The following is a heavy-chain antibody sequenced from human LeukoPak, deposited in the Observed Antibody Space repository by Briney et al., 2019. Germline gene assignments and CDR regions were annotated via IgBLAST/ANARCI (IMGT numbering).Heavy chain of an antibody. Sequence: GGSLRLSCAASGFTFSIYGMHWVRQAPGKGLEWVAVISYDGSNKYYADSVKGRFTISRDNSKNTLYLPMNSLRAEDTAVYYCARGYCSGGSCYCKGKFDYWGQGTLVTVSS. CDR1: GFTFSIYG. J-gene: IGHJ4*02. V-gene: IGHV3-30*03. D-gene: IGHD2-15*01. CDR2: ISYDGSNK. CDR3: ARGYCSGGSCYCKGKFDY.